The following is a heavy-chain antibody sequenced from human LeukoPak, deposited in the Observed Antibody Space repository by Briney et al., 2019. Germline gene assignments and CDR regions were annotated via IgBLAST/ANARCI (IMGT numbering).Heavy chain of an antibody. V-gene: IGHV1-46*03. Sequence: ASVKVSCKASGYTFTSYYMHWVRQAPGQGLEWMGIINPSGGSTSYAQKFQGRVTMTRDTSTSTVYTELSSLRSEDTAVYYCARVPIAARIPYYFDYWGQGTLVTVSS. CDR2: INPSGGST. CDR3: ARVPIAARIPYYFDY. CDR1: GYTFTSYY. J-gene: IGHJ4*02. D-gene: IGHD6-6*01.